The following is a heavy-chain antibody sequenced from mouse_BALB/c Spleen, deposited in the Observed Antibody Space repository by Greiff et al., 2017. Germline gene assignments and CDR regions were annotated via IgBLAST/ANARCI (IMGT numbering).Heavy chain of an antibody. J-gene: IGHJ3*01. CDR3: ARGGGYDERAWFAY. D-gene: IGHD2-2*01. CDR1: GYTFTSYW. V-gene: IGHV1-69*02. Sequence: QVQLQQPGAELVKPGAPVKLSCKASGYTFTSYWMNWVKQRPGRGLEWIGRIDPSDSETHYNQKFKDKATLTVDKSSSTAYIQLSSLTSEDSAVYYCARGGGYDERAWFAYWGQGTLVTVSA. CDR2: IDPSDSET.